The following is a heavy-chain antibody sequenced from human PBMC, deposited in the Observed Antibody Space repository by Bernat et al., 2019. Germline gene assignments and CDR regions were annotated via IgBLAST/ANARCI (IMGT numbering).Heavy chain of an antibody. D-gene: IGHD3-3*01. V-gene: IGHV1-18*01. CDR3: ARVGMRYDFWSGNYSPSYFDY. Sequence: QVQLVQSGAEVKKPGASVKVSCKASGYTFTSYGISWVRQAPGQGLEWMGWISAYNGNTNYAQKLQGRVTMTTDTSTSTAYMELRSLRSDDTVVYYCARVGMRYDFWSGNYSPSYFDYWGQGTLVTVSS. CDR1: GYTFTSYG. CDR2: ISAYNGNT. J-gene: IGHJ4*02.